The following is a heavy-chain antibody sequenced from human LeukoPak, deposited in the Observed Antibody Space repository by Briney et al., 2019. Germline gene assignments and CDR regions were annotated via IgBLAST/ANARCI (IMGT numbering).Heavy chain of an antibody. V-gene: IGHV1-69*06. D-gene: IGHD2-2*01. CDR2: IIPVFGTT. CDR3: ASQYWVPAAFYYAFNV. Sequence: SLKDSCKASRDTFINYAISCGRQAPGQGLEWRGPIIPVFGTTNYAQTFQSRVTITADTYSTTSYMELSSLTSEDTAIYYCASQYWVPAAFYYAFNVWGKGTTVSVSS. J-gene: IGHJ6*04. CDR1: RDTFINYA.